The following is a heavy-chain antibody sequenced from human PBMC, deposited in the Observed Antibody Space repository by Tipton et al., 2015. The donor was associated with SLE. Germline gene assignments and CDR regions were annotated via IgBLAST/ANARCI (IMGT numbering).Heavy chain of an antibody. CDR1: GFTFRNYA. CDR2: ISGSGGST. J-gene: IGHJ6*02. CDR3: AKWHDGMDV. Sequence: SLRLSCAASGFTFRNYAMSWVRQAPGKGLEWVSTISGSGGSTYYADSVKGRFTISRDNSKNTLYLQMNSLRAEDTAVYYCAKWHDGMDVWGQGTTVTVSS. V-gene: IGHV3-23*01.